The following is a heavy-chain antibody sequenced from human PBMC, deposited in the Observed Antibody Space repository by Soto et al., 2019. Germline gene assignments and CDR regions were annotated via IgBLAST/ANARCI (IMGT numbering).Heavy chain of an antibody. CDR3: ARDFTDYGGSY. CDR1: GFIFSSYS. CDR2: ISSSSSTI. D-gene: IGHD4-17*01. J-gene: IGHJ4*02. V-gene: IGHV3-48*01. Sequence: EVQLVESGGGLVQPGGSLRLSCAASGFIFSSYSMNWVRQAPGKGLEWVSYISSSSSTIYYADSVKGRFTISRDNAKNSLYLQMNSLRAEDTAVYYCARDFTDYGGSYWGQGTLVTVSS.